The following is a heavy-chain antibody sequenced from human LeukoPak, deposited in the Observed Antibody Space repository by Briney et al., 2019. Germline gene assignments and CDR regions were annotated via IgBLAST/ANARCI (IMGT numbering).Heavy chain of an antibody. V-gene: IGHV3-30*04. CDR2: ISYDGSNK. Sequence: PAGSLRLSCAASGFTFSSYAMHWVRQAPGKGLEWVAVISYDGSNKYYADSVKGRFTISRDNSKNTLYLQMNSLRAEDTAVYYCARDSRSSSLKWGQGTLVTVSS. CDR3: ARDSRSSSLK. CDR1: GFTFSSYA. J-gene: IGHJ4*02. D-gene: IGHD6-13*01.